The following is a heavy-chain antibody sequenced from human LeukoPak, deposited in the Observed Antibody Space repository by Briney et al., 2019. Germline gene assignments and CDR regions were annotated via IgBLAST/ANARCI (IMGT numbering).Heavy chain of an antibody. Sequence: PGGSLRLSCAASGFTFSSYWMHWVRQAPGKGLVWVSRINSDGSSTSYADSVTGRFTISRGNAKNTLYLQMNSLRAKDTAVCYCARDEEQQLLDYWGQGTLVTVSS. V-gene: IGHV3-74*01. CDR2: INSDGSST. CDR3: ARDEEQQLLDY. J-gene: IGHJ4*02. CDR1: GFTFSSYW. D-gene: IGHD6-13*01.